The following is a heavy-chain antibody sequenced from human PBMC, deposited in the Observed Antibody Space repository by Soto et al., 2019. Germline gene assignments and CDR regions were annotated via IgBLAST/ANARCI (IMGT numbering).Heavy chain of an antibody. V-gene: IGHV3-53*01. CDR3: ARDPPGIAASGAGG. D-gene: IGHD6-13*01. CDR2: IYSGGNT. J-gene: IGHJ4*02. Sequence: EVQLVESGGGLIQPGGSLRLSCAASGFTVSNNYMRWVRQAPGKGLEWVSLIYSGGNTHYADSVKGRFTISRDNSKNTRFLQMNSRRVEDTAVYYCARDPPGIAASGAGGWGQGPLVTVSS. CDR1: GFTVSNNY.